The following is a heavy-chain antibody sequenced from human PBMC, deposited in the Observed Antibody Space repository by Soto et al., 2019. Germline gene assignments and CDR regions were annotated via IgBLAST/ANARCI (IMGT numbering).Heavy chain of an antibody. V-gene: IGHV4-39*01. D-gene: IGHD3-10*02. J-gene: IGHJ5*02. CDR3: ARHVRGAVTMNWFDP. CDR1: GGSIISSNFY. CDR2: VEYVGST. Sequence: QLQESGPGLVKPSETLSLTCTVSGGSIISSNFYWGWIRQPPGKGLEWIGSVEYVGSTYDNPSLKSRVTHSADTSKNQFSLKLTSVTAADTAIYYCARHVRGAVTMNWFDPWGHGTLVTVSS.